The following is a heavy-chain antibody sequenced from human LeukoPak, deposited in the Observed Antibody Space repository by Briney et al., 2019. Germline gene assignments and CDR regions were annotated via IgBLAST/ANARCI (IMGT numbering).Heavy chain of an antibody. CDR1: SGSISTFY. CDR2: VYQSGTT. J-gene: IGHJ4*02. Sequence: SETLSLTCTVSSGSISTFYWSWIRQPPGKGLEWIGHVYQSGTTSYNPSLKRRVTISADTSKNQFSLRVTSVTAADTAVYYCARHGGSLGYFDNWGQGTLVTVSS. D-gene: IGHD1-26*01. CDR3: ARHGGSLGYFDN. V-gene: IGHV4-59*08.